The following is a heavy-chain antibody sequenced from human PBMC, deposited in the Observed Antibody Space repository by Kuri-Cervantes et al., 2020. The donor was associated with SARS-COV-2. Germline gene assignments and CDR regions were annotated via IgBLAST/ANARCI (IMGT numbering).Heavy chain of an antibody. CDR3: ARDGSEYYYDSSGYYYEDAFDI. CDR2: INAGNGNT. CDR1: GGTFSSYA. Sequence: ASVKVSCKASGGTFSSYAMHWVRQAPGQRLEWMGWINAGNGNTKYSQKFQGRVTITRDTSASTAYMELSSLRSEDTAVYYCARDGSEYYYDSSGYYYEDAFDIWGQGTMVTVSS. V-gene: IGHV1-3*01. D-gene: IGHD3-22*01. J-gene: IGHJ3*02.